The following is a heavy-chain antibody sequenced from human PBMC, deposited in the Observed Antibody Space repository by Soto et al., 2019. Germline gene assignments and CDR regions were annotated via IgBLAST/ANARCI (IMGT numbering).Heavy chain of an antibody. V-gene: IGHV3-74*01. D-gene: IGHD1-26*01. CDR1: GFTFSSYW. Sequence: GGSLRLSCAASGFTFSSYWMHWVRQAPGKGLVWVSRINSDGSSTNYADFVKGRFTISRDNAKNTLYLQMNSLRVEDTAVYYCSRVGGSTWHWGQGTLVTVSS. J-gene: IGHJ4*02. CDR2: INSDGSST. CDR3: SRVGGSTWH.